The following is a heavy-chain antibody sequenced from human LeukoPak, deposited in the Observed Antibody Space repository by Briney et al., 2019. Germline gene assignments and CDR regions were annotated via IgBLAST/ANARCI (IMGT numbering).Heavy chain of an antibody. CDR2: LYYSGST. J-gene: IGHJ4*02. V-gene: IGHV4-39*01. D-gene: IGHD3-22*01. CDR1: GGSISSSSYY. CDR3: ARRGSYYYDSSGLPTYYFDY. Sequence: PSETLSLTCTVSGGSISSSSYYWGWNRQPPGKGLEWIGSLYYSGSTYYNPSLKSRVTISVDTSKNQFSLKLSSVTAADTAVYYCARRGSYYYDSSGLPTYYFDYWGQGTLVTVSS.